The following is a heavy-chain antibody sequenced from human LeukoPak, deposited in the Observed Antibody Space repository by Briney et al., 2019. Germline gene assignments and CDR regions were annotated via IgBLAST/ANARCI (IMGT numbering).Heavy chain of an antibody. D-gene: IGHD5-18*01. CDR1: GGSINSYY. CDR3: ARQLTAMATYYFDY. Sequence: SETLSLTCTVSGGSINSYYWGWLRQPPGKGLEGIGGIYYSGSTYYNPSLKSRVTISVDTSKNQFSLKLSSVTAADTAVYYCARQLTAMATYYFDYWGQGTLVTVSS. J-gene: IGHJ4*02. V-gene: IGHV4-39*01. CDR2: IYYSGST.